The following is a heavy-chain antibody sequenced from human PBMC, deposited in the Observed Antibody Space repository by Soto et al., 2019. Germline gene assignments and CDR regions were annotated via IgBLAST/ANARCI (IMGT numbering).Heavy chain of an antibody. CDR3: AREAVAGIAGFRGLDY. Sequence: GGSLRLSCAASGFTFSSYGMHWVRQAPGKGLEWVAVIWYDGSNKYYADSVKGRFTISRDNSKNTLYLQMNSLRAEDTAVYYCAREAVAGIAGFRGLDYWGQGTLVTVSS. D-gene: IGHD6-19*01. J-gene: IGHJ4*02. V-gene: IGHV3-33*01. CDR1: GFTFSSYG. CDR2: IWYDGSNK.